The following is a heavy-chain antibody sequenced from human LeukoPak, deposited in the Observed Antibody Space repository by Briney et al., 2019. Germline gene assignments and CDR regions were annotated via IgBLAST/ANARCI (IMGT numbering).Heavy chain of an antibody. CDR1: GGSFSGYY. CDR3: ARGPPLYSSGRSRFDP. CDR2: INHSGST. D-gene: IGHD6-19*01. J-gene: IGHJ5*02. V-gene: IGHV4-34*01. Sequence: SETLSLTCAVYGGSFSGYYWSWIRQPPGKGLEWIGEINHSGSTNYNPSLKSRVTISVDTSKNQFSLKLSSVTAADTAVYYCARGPPLYSSGRSRFDPWGQGTLVTVSS.